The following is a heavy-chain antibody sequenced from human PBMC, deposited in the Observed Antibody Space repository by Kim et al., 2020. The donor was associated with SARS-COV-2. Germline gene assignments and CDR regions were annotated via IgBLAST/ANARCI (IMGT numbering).Heavy chain of an antibody. CDR3: AKSRTVATVDDAFDV. V-gene: IGHV1-69*02. Sequence: AQSVQGRVTITADKSTATVFMQLTSLRSDDTAIYYCAKSRTVATVDDAFDVWGQGTLVTVSS. D-gene: IGHD4-17*01. J-gene: IGHJ3*01.